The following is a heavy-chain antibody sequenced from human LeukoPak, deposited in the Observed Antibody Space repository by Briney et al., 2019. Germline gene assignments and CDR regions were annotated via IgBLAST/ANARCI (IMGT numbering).Heavy chain of an antibody. D-gene: IGHD1-26*01. J-gene: IGHJ4*02. V-gene: IGHV3-15*01. CDR1: GFTFSNAW. CDR3: TIGGSYYTD. Sequence: GGSLRLSCAVSGFTFSNAWMTWVRQVPGKGLEWVGRIRSKTDGGTTDYAAPVKGRFTLSRDDSTNTLYLQMNSLKTEDTAVYYCTIGGSYYTDWGQGTLVTVSS. CDR2: IRSKTDGGTT.